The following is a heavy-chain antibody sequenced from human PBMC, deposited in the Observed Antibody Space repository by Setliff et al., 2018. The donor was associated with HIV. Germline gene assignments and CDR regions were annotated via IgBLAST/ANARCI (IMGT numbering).Heavy chain of an antibody. Sequence: SETLSLTCTASGGSISSNIYYWGWIRRPPGRGLEWIGSIYYSGNTYYNPSLRRRVTMSVDTSNNQFSLSLTSVTATDTATYYCAGHPAGTPARIDYWGRGTLVTVSS. CDR1: GGSISSNIYY. D-gene: IGHD2-2*01. CDR2: IYYSGNT. V-gene: IGHV4-39*01. J-gene: IGHJ4*02. CDR3: AGHPAGTPARIDY.